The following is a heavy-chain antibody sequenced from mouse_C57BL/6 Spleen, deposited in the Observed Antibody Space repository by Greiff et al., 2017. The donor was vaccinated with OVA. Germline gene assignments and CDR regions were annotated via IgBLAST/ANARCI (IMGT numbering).Heavy chain of an antibody. D-gene: IGHD1-1*01. CDR3: ARFPSPITTVVATDY. CDR1: GYTFTSYW. J-gene: IGHJ2*01. V-gene: IGHV1-55*01. Sequence: QVQLQQPGAELVKPGASVKMSCKASGYTFTSYWITWVKQRPGQGLEWIGDIYPGSGSTNYNEKFKSKATLTVDTSSSTAYMQLSSLTSEDSAVYYCARFPSPITTVVATDYWGQGTTLTVSS. CDR2: IYPGSGST.